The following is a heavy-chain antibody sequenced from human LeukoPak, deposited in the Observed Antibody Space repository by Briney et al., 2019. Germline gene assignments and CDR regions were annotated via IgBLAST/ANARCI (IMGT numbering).Heavy chain of an antibody. CDR2: INPNSGGT. CDR1: GYTFTGNF. CDR3: AGPGRDYYYYYHMDV. V-gene: IGHV1-2*02. Sequence: ASVKVSCKASGYTFTGNFMHWVRQAPGQGLEWMGWINPNSGGTNYAQKFQGRVTMTRDTSISTVYMELSSLRSDDTAVYYCAGPGRDYYYYYHMDVWGKGTTVTVSS. J-gene: IGHJ6*03.